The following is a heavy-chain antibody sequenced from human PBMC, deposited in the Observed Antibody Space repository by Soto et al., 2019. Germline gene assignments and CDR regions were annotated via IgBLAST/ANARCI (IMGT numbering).Heavy chain of an antibody. D-gene: IGHD7-27*01. CDR1: GFSLSHYW. Sequence: EVQLVESGGGLIQPGGALRLTCTASGFSLSHYWMHWIRQAPGKGLVWVSRINLDGSSTDYAPSVKGRFTISRDNAKNTLYLQMNSLAADETAVYYCARGWGFTDYGGRGTLVTVSS. CDR3: ARGWGFTDY. CDR2: INLDGSST. V-gene: IGHV3-74*01. J-gene: IGHJ4*02.